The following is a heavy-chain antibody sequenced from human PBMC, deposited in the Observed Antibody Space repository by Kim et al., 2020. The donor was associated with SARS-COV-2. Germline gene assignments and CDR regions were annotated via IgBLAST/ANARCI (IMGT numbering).Heavy chain of an antibody. Sequence: GGSLRLSCVVSGFPFSHFYMTWIRQSPGKGLEWISYIISGSLTIYNADSVRGRSTTSRANAKNSPYLQMTNLRAETTAVYYCCSGTDAGWDCSWVHGNLV. J-gene: IGHJ5*01. CDR2: IISGSLTI. V-gene: IGHV3-11*04. CDR3: CSGTDAGWDCS. CDR1: GFPFSHFY. D-gene: IGHD1-7*01.